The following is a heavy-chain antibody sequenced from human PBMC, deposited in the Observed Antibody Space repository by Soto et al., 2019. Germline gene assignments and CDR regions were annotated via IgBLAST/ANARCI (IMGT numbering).Heavy chain of an antibody. J-gene: IGHJ4*02. Sequence: QVQLQESGPGLVKPSQTLSLTCTVSGGSISSGGYYWSWIRQHPGKGLEWIGYIYYSGSTYYNPSLKSRVTISVDTSKNHFSLKLSSVTAAVTALYYCARDNGDYVVFDYWGQGTLVTVSS. V-gene: IGHV4-31*03. CDR3: ARDNGDYVVFDY. CDR1: GGSISSGGYY. D-gene: IGHD4-17*01. CDR2: IYYSGST.